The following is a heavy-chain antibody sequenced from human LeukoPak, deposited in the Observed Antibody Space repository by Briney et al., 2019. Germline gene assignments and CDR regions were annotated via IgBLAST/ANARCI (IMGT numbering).Heavy chain of an antibody. J-gene: IGHJ4*02. CDR3: ARDTDMSFDY. Sequence: GGSLRLSCAASGFTFSSYGMHWVRQAPGKGLEWVAVISYDGSNKYYADSVKGRFTTSRDNSKNTLYLQMNSLRAEDTAVYYCARDTDMSFDYWGQGTLVTVSS. V-gene: IGHV3-30*19. CDR2: ISYDGSNK. D-gene: IGHD3-9*01. CDR1: GFTFSSYG.